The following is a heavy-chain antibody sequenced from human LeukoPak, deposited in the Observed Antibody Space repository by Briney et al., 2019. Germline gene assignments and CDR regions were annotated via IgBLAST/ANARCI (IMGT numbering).Heavy chain of an antibody. J-gene: IGHJ4*02. V-gene: IGHV3-30*18. CDR1: GFTFSSYG. CDR2: ISYDGSNK. CDR3: AKGKRLLDTAMVTFFDY. Sequence: GGSLRLSCAASGFTFSSYGMHWVRQAPGKGLEWVAVISYDGSNKYYADSVKGRFTISRDNSKNTLYLQMNSLRAEDTAVYYCAKGKRLLDTAMVTFFDYWGQGTLVTVSS. D-gene: IGHD5-18*01.